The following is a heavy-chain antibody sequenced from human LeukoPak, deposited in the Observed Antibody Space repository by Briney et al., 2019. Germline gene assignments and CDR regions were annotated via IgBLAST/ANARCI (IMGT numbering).Heavy chain of an antibody. CDR2: ISDSGGST. D-gene: IGHD3-10*01. Sequence: PGASLRLSCAASGFTFSSYAMSWVRQAPGKGLEWVSAISDSGGSTYYADSVKGRFTISRDNSKNTLYLQMNSLRAEDTAVYYCAKSVVRGVTLPDYWGQGTLVTVSS. CDR3: AKSVVRGVTLPDY. V-gene: IGHV3-23*01. J-gene: IGHJ4*02. CDR1: GFTFSSYA.